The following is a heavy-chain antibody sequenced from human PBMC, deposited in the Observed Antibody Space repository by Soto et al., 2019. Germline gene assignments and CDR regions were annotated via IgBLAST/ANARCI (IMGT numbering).Heavy chain of an antibody. J-gene: IGHJ4*02. CDR2: ISEDGGTE. CDR1: GFTFTSYN. Sequence: QVQLVESGGGVVQAGGSLRLSCTASGFTFTSYNFHWVRQAPGKGLEWVAVISEDGGTEYFADPVRGRFLISKDTSKNTVYLQMNGLRPEDTGIYFCARRLAPTVSALGYWGQGTLVTVSS. V-gene: IGHV3-30-3*01. CDR3: ARRLAPTVSALGY. D-gene: IGHD4-4*01.